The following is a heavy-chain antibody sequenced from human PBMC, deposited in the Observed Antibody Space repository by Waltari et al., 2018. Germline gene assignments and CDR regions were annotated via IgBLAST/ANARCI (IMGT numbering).Heavy chain of an antibody. CDR3: ARDKGTYCGGDCHSYYFDY. Sequence: QVQLVQSGAEVKKPGSSVKVSCKASRGTFSIYAIHWVRKAPGPGLEWMGGIIPIFGTANYAQKFQGRVTITADESTSTAYMGLSSLRSEDTAVYYCARDKGTYCGGDCHSYYFDYWGQGTLVTVSS. D-gene: IGHD2-21*01. CDR1: RGTFSIYA. V-gene: IGHV1-69*13. CDR2: IIPIFGTA. J-gene: IGHJ4*02.